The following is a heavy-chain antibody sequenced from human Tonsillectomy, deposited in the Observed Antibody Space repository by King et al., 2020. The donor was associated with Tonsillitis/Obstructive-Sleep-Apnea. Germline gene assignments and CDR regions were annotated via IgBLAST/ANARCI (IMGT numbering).Heavy chain of an antibody. CDR1: GFSLSTSGVG. V-gene: IGHV2-5*02. Sequence: ITLKESGPTLVRPTQTLTLTCTFSGFSLSTSGVGVGWIRQPPGKALEWLALIYWDDDKRYSPPLKSRLTITKDTSKNQVVLTMTNMDPVDTATYYCVHRRYYGSGNYRTVDWFDPWGQGTLVTVSS. CDR2: IYWDDDK. CDR3: VHRRYYGSGNYRTVDWFDP. J-gene: IGHJ5*02. D-gene: IGHD3-10*01.